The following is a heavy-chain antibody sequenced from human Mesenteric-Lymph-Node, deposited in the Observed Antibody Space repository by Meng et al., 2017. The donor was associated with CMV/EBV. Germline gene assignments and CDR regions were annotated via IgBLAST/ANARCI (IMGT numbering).Heavy chain of an antibody. Sequence: SETLSLTCTVSSASIRSYYWSWIRQPPGKGLEWIGYIYYGGSTSYNPSLMSRVTISVDTSKNQFSLKLSSVTAADTAVYYCARDIKGVRGSYYFDYWGQGTLVTVSS. CDR3: ARDIKGVRGSYYFDY. D-gene: IGHD1-26*01. CDR2: IYYGGST. J-gene: IGHJ4*02. CDR1: SASIRSYY. V-gene: IGHV4-59*12.